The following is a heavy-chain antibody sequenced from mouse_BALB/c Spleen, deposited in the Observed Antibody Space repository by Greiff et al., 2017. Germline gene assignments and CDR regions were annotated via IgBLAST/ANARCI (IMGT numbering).Heavy chain of an antibody. CDR2: IWSGGST. CDR1: GFSLTSYG. CDR3: ARREYGNYVWFAY. D-gene: IGHD2-10*02. Sequence: QVQLKQSGPGLVQPSQSLSITCTVSGFSLTSYGVHWVRQSPGKGLEWLGVIWSGGSTDYNAAFISRLSISKDNSKSQVFFKMNSLQANDTAIYYCARREYGNYVWFAYWGQGTLVTVSA. J-gene: IGHJ3*01. V-gene: IGHV2-2*02.